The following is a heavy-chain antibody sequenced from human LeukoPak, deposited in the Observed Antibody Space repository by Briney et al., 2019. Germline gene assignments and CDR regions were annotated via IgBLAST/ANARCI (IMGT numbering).Heavy chain of an antibody. Sequence: GGSLRLSCVASGFTVSSYWMTWVRQAPWKGLEWLANIKEDGSIQYYLDSVRGRFTISRDNAKTSVYLQLNSLRADDTAVYYCARDVWTGVAVSDYWGQGTLVTVSS. CDR3: ARDVWTGVAVSDY. D-gene: IGHD6-19*01. CDR2: IKEDGSIQ. J-gene: IGHJ4*02. V-gene: IGHV3-7*01. CDR1: GFTVSSYW.